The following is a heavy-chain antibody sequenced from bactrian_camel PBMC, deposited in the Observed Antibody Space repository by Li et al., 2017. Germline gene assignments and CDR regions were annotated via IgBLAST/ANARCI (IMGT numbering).Heavy chain of an antibody. CDR2: IDIDYNT. Sequence: HVQLVESGGGSVQPGGSLKLACAASQSPYKRTLLAWFRQTPGKEREWVASIDIDYNTMFAHSVKGRFTISEDNAKNTLYLQMNSLKPEDTARYYCAGDPGGARCPVSHVYPYWGQGTQVTVS. CDR3: AGDPGGARCPVSHVYPY. D-gene: IGHD1*01. CDR1: QSPYKRTL. J-gene: IGHJ4*01. V-gene: IGHV3S53*01.